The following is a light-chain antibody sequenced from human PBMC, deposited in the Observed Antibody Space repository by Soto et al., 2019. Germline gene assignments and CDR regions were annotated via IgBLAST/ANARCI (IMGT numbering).Light chain of an antibody. CDR3: CSYAGSYTLV. CDR1: SSDVGAYEF. CDR2: DVT. Sequence: QSVLTQPRSVSGSPGQSVTISCTGTSSDVGAYEFVSWYQQHPGKAPQLMIYDVTKRPSGVPDRFSGSKSGNTASLTISGLQAEDEADYYCCSYAGSYTLVFGGGTKLTVL. J-gene: IGLJ2*01. V-gene: IGLV2-11*01.